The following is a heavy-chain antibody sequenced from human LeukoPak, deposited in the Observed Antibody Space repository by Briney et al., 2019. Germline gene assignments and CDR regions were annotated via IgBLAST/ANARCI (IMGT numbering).Heavy chain of an antibody. CDR1: SGSINSYY. D-gene: IGHD3-16*01. J-gene: IGHJ4*02. Sequence: PSETLSLTCTVSSGSINSYYWGWVRQPAGRGLEWIGRIYTTGNTNYNPSLTSRLTMSVDTSKRQFSLNLRSVTAADTAIYYCARHGYTASHYFLDYWSQGILVTVSS. CDR2: IYTTGNT. V-gene: IGHV4-4*07. CDR3: ARHGYTASHYFLDY.